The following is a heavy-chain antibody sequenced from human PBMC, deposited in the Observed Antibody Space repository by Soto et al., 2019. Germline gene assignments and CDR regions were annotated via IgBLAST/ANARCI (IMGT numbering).Heavy chain of an antibody. CDR3: AGTTSHYWYYMDV. CDR2: TYYRSRWYN. CDR1: GDSVSSNSAA. V-gene: IGHV6-1*01. Sequence: SQTLSLTCAISGDSVSSNSAAWNWIRQSPSRGLEWLGRTYYRSRWYNDYAVSVRSRITVNPDTSKNQFSLQLTSVTPEDTAVYYCAGTTSHYWYYMDVWSKGTTVTVS. J-gene: IGHJ6*03. D-gene: IGHD1-7*01.